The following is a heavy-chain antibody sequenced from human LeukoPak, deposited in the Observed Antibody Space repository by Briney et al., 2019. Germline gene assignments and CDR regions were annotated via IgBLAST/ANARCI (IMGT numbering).Heavy chain of an antibody. D-gene: IGHD3-22*01. V-gene: IGHV4-39*01. CDR3: ARRYHYDSSGYYPFDY. J-gene: IGHJ4*02. Sequence: PSETLSLTCTVSGGSISSSSYYWGWIRQPPGKGLEWIGSIYYSGSTYYNPSLKSQVTISVDTSKNQFSLKLSSVTAADTAVYYCARRYHYDSSGYYPFDYWGQGTLVTVSS. CDR2: IYYSGST. CDR1: GGSISSSSYY.